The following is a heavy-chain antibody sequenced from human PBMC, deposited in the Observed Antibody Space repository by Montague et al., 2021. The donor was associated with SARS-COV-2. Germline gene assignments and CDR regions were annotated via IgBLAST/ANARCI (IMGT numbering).Heavy chain of an antibody. Sequence: SLSLSFSAPGFTFSSYSMNWVRQAPGKGLEWVSSISSSSSYIYYADSVKGRFTISRDNAKNSLYLQMNSLRAEDTAVYYCARDFNYYYYYGMDVWGQGTTVTVSS. V-gene: IGHV3-21*01. CDR1: GFTFSSYS. CDR2: ISSSSSYI. J-gene: IGHJ6*02. CDR3: ARDFNYYYYYGMDV.